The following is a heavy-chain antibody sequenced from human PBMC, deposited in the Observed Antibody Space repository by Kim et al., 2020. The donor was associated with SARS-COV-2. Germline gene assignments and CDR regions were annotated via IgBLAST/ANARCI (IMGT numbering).Heavy chain of an antibody. V-gene: IGHV3-30*04. CDR2: ISSDGSDK. Sequence: GGSLRLSCAASGFTFSSYTMHWVRQAPGRGLEWVALISSDGSDKFYTDSVKGRFTISRDNSKNTLYLQMNSLRAEDTAVYFCASLVFWWGFDYWGQGTL. CDR1: GFTFSSYT. CDR3: ASLVFWWGFDY. D-gene: IGHD2-21*01. J-gene: IGHJ4*02.